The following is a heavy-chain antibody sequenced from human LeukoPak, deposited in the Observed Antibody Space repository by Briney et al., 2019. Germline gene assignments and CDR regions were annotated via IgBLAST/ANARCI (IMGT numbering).Heavy chain of an antibody. D-gene: IGHD6-13*01. V-gene: IGHV4-59*01. Sequence: SESLSLTCLVSGGFISSYYGRWIRQPPGRGREWIGYIYYSGSTNYNPSLKSRVTISVDTSKIQFSLNLSSVTAADMAVYYCARGVRGQQLVYYYYYYMDVWGKGTTVTVSS. CDR2: IYYSGST. J-gene: IGHJ6*03. CDR3: ARGVRGQQLVYYYYYYMDV. CDR1: GGFISSYY.